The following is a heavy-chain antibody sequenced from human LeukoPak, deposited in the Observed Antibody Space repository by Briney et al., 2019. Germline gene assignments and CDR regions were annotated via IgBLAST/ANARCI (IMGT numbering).Heavy chain of an antibody. CDR1: GYTFTSYA. Sequence: ASVKVSCKASGYTFTSYAMNWVRQAPGQGLEWMGWINTNTGNPAYAQGFTGRFVFSLDTSVSTAYLQISSLKAEDTAVYYCARGALRRYFDWLPVGVIDYWGQGTLVTVSS. CDR3: ARGALRRYFDWLPVGVIDY. D-gene: IGHD3-9*01. J-gene: IGHJ4*02. V-gene: IGHV7-4-1*02. CDR2: INTNTGNP.